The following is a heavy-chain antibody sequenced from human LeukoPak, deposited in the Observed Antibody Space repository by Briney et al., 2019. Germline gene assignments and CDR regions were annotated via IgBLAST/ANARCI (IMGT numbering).Heavy chain of an antibody. Sequence: PSETLSLTCAVSGYSISSGYYWGWIRQPPGKGLEWIGSIYHSGSTYRNPSLKSRVTISVDTSKNQFSLKLSSVTAADTAVYYCARALDYGDYPFDYWGQGTLVTVSS. CDR1: GYSISSGYY. D-gene: IGHD4-17*01. CDR2: IYHSGST. V-gene: IGHV4-38-2*01. J-gene: IGHJ4*02. CDR3: ARALDYGDYPFDY.